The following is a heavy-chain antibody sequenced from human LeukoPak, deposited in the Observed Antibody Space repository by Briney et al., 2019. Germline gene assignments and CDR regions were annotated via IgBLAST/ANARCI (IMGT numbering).Heavy chain of an antibody. Sequence: PGGSLRLSCAASGFGFSSGTMNWVRQAPGKALEWVSSLSGSGRLAWYAASVKGRFTISRDISKNTLYLQMNSLRAEDTAVYYCARGHRDSGSYTRGYFDYWGQGTLVTVSS. D-gene: IGHD1-26*01. CDR2: LSGSGRLA. CDR1: GFGFSSGT. CDR3: ARGHRDSGSYTRGYFDY. J-gene: IGHJ4*02. V-gene: IGHV3-21*04.